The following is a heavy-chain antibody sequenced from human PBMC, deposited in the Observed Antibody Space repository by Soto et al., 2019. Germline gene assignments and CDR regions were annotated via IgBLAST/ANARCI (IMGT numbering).Heavy chain of an antibody. J-gene: IGHJ4*02. CDR2: ITRDSNHI. CDR1: GFTFSAYT. CDR3: ARPFIVGSTTLGY. Sequence: GGSLRLSCAASGFTFSAYTINWVRQAPGKGLEWVASITRDSNHIYFADSVKGRFTLSRDNAKNSVYLQMNSLRAEDTAIYFCARPFIVGSTTLGYRGQGTLVTVSS. D-gene: IGHD1-26*01. V-gene: IGHV3-21*01.